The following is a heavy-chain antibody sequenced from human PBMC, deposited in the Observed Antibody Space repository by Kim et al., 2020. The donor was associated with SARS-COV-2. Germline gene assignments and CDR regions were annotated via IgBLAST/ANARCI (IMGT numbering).Heavy chain of an antibody. CDR2: INTNTGNP. CDR3: ARVVATTYYYDSSGLVD. Sequence: ASVKVSCKASGYTFTSYAMNWVRQAPGQGLEWMGWINTNTGNPTYAQGFTGRFVFSLDTSVSTAYLQISSLKAEDTAVYYCARVVATTYYYDSSGLVDWGQGTLVTVSS. CDR1: GYTFTSYA. D-gene: IGHD3-22*01. J-gene: IGHJ4*02. V-gene: IGHV7-4-1*02.